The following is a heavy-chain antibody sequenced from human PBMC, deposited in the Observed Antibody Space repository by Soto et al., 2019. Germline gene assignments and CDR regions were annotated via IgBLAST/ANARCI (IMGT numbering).Heavy chain of an antibody. D-gene: IGHD3-3*01. CDR2: IYYSGST. J-gene: IGHJ6*02. V-gene: IGHV4-59*01. Sequence: ETLSLTCTVSGGSISSYYWSWIRQPPGKGLEWIGYIYYSGSTNYNPSLKSRVTISVDTSKNQFSLKLSSVPAADTAVYYCASVGDCWRGYCTTAYGMEICGRGSTGRVSS. CDR3: ASVGDCWRGYCTTAYGMEI. CDR1: GGSISSYY.